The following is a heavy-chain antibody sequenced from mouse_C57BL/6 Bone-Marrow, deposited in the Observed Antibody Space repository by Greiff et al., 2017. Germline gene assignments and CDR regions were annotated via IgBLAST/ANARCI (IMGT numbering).Heavy chain of an antibody. CDR3: ARNYGNYDLFDY. Sequence: QVQLQQSGAELVKPGASVKLSCKASGYTFTSYWMHWVQQSPGQGLEWIGMIHPNSGSTNYNEKFKSKATLTVDKSSSTAYMQLSSLTSEDSAVYYCARNYGNYDLFDYWGQGTTLTVSS. D-gene: IGHD2-1*01. CDR2: IHPNSGST. J-gene: IGHJ2*01. V-gene: IGHV1-64*01. CDR1: GYTFTSYW.